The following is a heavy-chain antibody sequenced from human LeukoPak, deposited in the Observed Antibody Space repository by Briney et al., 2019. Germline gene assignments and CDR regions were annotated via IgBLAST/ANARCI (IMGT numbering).Heavy chain of an antibody. V-gene: IGHV1-69-2*01. CDR2: VDPEDGET. J-gene: IGHJ4*02. CDR1: GYTFTDYY. Sequence: WASVKVSCKASGYTFTDYYMHWVQQAPGKGLEWMGRVDPEDGETIYAEKFQGRVTITADTSTDTAYMELSSLRSEDTAVYYCATASRRPREQWQVLQPQDYWGQGTLVTVSS. D-gene: IGHD6-19*01. CDR3: ATASRRPREQWQVLQPQDY.